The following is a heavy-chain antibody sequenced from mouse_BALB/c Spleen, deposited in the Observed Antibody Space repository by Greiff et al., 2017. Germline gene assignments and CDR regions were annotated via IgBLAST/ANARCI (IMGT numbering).Heavy chain of an antibody. D-gene: IGHD2-4*01. CDR3: ARSGDYDSFAY. CDR1: GFTFSSFG. CDR2: ISSGSSTI. J-gene: IGHJ3*01. Sequence: EVQGVESGGGLVQPGGSRKLSCAASGFTFSSFGMHWVRQAPEKGLEWVAYISSGSSTIYYADTVKGRFTITRDNPKNTLFLQMTSLRSEDTAMYYCARSGDYDSFAYWGQGTLVTVSA. V-gene: IGHV5-17*02.